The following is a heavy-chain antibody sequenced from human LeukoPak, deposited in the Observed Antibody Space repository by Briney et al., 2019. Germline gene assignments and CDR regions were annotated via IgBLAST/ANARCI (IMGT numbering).Heavy chain of an antibody. CDR2: ISWNSGSI. CDR3: AKDIDYSGSYLHFDY. J-gene: IGHJ4*02. Sequence: GGSLRLSCAASGFTFYDYAMHWVRQAPGKGLEWVSGISWNSGSIGYADSVKGRFTISRDNAKNSLYLQMNSLRAEDTALYYCAKDIDYSGSYLHFDYWGQGTLVTVSS. D-gene: IGHD1-26*01. CDR1: GFTFYDYA. V-gene: IGHV3-9*01.